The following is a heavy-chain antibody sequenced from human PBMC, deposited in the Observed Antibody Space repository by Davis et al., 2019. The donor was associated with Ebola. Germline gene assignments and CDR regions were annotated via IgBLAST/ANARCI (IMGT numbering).Heavy chain of an antibody. Sequence: GESLKISCAASGFIFNDNFMDWVRQAPGKGPEWVSRISPDGRNIGYADFVKGRFTISRDNTRNTLYVQLNSLGADDTALYYCASSVWPHTLAHWGQGTPVTVSS. D-gene: IGHD6-19*01. CDR2: ISPDGRNI. V-gene: IGHV3-74*01. J-gene: IGHJ4*02. CDR3: ASSVWPHTLAH. CDR1: GFIFNDNF.